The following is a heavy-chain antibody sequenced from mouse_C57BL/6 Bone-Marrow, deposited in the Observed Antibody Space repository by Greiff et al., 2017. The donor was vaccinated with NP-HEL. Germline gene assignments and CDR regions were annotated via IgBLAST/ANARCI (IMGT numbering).Heavy chain of an antibody. J-gene: IGHJ2*01. CDR3: ARNYYGRSFDY. Sequence: VMLVESGAELARPGASVKMSCKASGYTFTSYTMHWVKQRPGQGLEWIGYINPSSGYTKYNQKFKDKATLTADKSSSTAYMQLSSLTSEDSAVYYCARNYYGRSFDYWGQGTTLTVSS. V-gene: IGHV1-4*01. D-gene: IGHD1-1*01. CDR2: INPSSGYT. CDR1: GYTFTSYT.